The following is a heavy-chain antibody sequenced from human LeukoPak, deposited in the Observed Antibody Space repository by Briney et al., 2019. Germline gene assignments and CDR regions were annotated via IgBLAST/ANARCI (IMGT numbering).Heavy chain of an antibody. D-gene: IGHD6-13*01. Sequence: PGGALSLSCVGSGFRFSKYLMSWVRQAPGQGGAGVANMKQDGSQQHYVDSVKGRFTISRDNAKNSLYLQMNSLRVEDTGVYYCVRDGSGVAAVWEWEMIHWGQGTLVTVSS. CDR3: VRDGSGVAAVWEWEMIH. V-gene: IGHV3-7*03. CDR2: MKQDGSQQ. J-gene: IGHJ4*02. CDR1: GFRFSKYL.